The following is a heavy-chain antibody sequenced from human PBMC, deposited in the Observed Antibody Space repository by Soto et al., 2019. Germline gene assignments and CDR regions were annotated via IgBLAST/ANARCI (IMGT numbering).Heavy chain of an antibody. J-gene: IGHJ4*02. CDR2: IYHSGST. V-gene: IGHV4-59*12. CDR3: ARGNVVAIDY. Sequence: PSETLSLTCTVSGGSISSYYWSWVRQPPGKGLEWIGYIYHSGSTNYNPSLKSRVTISVDRSKNQFSLKLSSVTAADTAVYYCARGNVVAIDYWGQGTLVTVSS. CDR1: GGSISSYY. D-gene: IGHD2-21*01.